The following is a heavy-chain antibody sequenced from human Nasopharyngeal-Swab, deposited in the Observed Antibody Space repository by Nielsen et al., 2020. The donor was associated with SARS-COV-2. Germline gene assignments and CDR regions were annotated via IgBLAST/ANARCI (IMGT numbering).Heavy chain of an antibody. CDR3: ARDPLGAYYFDY. CDR2: IHYSGNT. J-gene: IGHJ4*02. V-gene: IGHV4-59*01. D-gene: IGHD7-27*01. CDR1: GGSFSPYY. Sequence: SETLSLTCTVSGGSFSPYYWSWIRQPPGQGLEWIGSIHYSGNTKYNPSLDSRVTISLEPSKNQFSLSLTSVTAADTALYYCARDPLGAYYFDYWGQGTLATVSS.